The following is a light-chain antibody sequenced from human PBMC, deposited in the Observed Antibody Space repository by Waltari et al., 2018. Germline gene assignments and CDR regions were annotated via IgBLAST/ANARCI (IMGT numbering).Light chain of an antibody. CDR2: GAS. CDR1: QSVSSN. V-gene: IGKV3-15*01. J-gene: IGKJ3*01. Sequence: EIVMTQSPATLSVSPGERATLPCRASQSVSSNLAWYQQKPGQAPRLLIYGASTRATGIPARFSGSGSGTDFTLTISRLEPEDFAVYYCQQYGGSPRIFTFGAGTKVEIK. CDR3: QQYGGSPRIFT.